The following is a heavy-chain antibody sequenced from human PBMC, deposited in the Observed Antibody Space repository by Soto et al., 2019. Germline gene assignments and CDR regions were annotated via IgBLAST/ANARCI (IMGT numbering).Heavy chain of an antibody. CDR1: GGSVSSGSYY. Sequence: SETLSLTCTVSGGSVSSGSYYWSWIRQPPGKGLEWIGYIYYSGSTNYNPSLKSRVTISVDTSKNQFSLKLSSVTAADTAVYYCARDTSSWYGRNYYYGMDVWGQGTTVTVSS. V-gene: IGHV4-61*01. D-gene: IGHD6-13*01. CDR2: IYYSGST. CDR3: ARDTSSWYGRNYYYGMDV. J-gene: IGHJ6*02.